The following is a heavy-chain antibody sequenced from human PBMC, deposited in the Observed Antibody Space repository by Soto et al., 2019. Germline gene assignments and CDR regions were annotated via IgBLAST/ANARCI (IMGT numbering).Heavy chain of an antibody. CDR3: ARGRGYSYGSFDY. D-gene: IGHD5-18*01. CDR1: GFTVSSNY. CDR2: IYSGGST. V-gene: IGHV3-53*01. J-gene: IGHJ4*02. Sequence: GGSLRLSCAASGFTVSSNYMSWVRQAPGKGLEWVSVIYSGGSTYYADSVKGRFTISRDNSKNTLFLQMNSLRADDTAVYYCARGRGYSYGSFDYWGQGTLVTVSS.